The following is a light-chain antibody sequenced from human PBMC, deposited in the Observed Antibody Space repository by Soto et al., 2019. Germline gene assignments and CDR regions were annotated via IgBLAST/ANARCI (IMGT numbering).Light chain of an antibody. CDR2: GAS. J-gene: IGKJ1*01. CDR3: QQYNNWPRT. Sequence: EIVLTHSPGTLSLSPWEIATLSCRATESVVSNYLAWYQLKPGQAPRLLIYGASTRATGIPARFSGSGSGTEFTLTISSLQSEDFAVHYCQQYNNWPRTFGQVTKVDNK. CDR1: ESVVSN. V-gene: IGKV3-15*01.